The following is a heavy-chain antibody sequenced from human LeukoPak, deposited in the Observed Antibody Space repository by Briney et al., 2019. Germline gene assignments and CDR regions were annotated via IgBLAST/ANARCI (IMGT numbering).Heavy chain of an antibody. CDR1: GGSISTYY. CDR2: IYHSGST. D-gene: IGHD5-12*01. J-gene: IGHJ4*02. Sequence: PSETLSLTCTVSGGSISTYYWSWIRQPPGRGLEWIGYIYHSGSTNYPSLKSRVTISVDTSQNQFYLKLSSVTAADTAVYYCARDGYSGSDALWGQGTLVTVSS. V-gene: IGHV4-59*01. CDR3: ARDGYSGSDAL.